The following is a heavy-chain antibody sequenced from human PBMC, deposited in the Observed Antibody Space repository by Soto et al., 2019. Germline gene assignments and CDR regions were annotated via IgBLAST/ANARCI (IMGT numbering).Heavy chain of an antibody. D-gene: IGHD3-16*01. CDR2: IGTAGDT. CDR1: GFTFSSYD. V-gene: IGHV3-13*01. CDR3: VRDKGERVAYGMDV. J-gene: IGHJ6*02. Sequence: EVQLVESGGGLVQPGGSLRLSCAASGFTFSSYDMHWVRQATGKGLEWVSAIGTAGDTYYPGSVKGRFTISRENAKNSLYLQMNSLRAGDTAVYYCVRDKGERVAYGMDVWGQGTTVTVSS.